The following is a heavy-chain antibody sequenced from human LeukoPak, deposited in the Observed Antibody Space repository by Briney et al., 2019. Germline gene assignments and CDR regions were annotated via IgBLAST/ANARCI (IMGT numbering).Heavy chain of an antibody. Sequence: PSETLSLTCTVSGGSISGYYWSWLRQPAGKGLEYIGRIYTSGSTNYNPSLQSRVTMSVDTSKNQFSLKLSSVTAADTAVYYCARAINIGFDPWGQGTLVTVSS. V-gene: IGHV4-4*07. CDR1: GGSISGYY. CDR2: IYTSGST. J-gene: IGHJ5*02. D-gene: IGHD2-2*01. CDR3: ARAINIGFDP.